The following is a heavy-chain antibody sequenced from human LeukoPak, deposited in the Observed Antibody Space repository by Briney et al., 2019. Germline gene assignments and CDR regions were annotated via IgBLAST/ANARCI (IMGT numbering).Heavy chain of an antibody. CDR3: ARVGITGTTAFSYYYYMDV. CDR2: IYYSGST. V-gene: IGHV4-59*11. J-gene: IGHJ6*03. CDR1: GGSISSHY. D-gene: IGHD1-20*01. Sequence: SETLSLTCTVSGGSISSHYWSCLREPRGKGVEWSGYIYYSGSTNYNPSLKSRVTISVDTSKNQFSLKLSSVTAADTAVYYCARVGITGTTAFSYYYYMDVWGKGTTVTVSS.